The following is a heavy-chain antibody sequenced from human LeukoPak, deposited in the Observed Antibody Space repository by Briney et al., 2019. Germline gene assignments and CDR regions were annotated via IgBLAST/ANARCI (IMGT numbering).Heavy chain of an antibody. CDR3: ARDHCSSTSCYIGY. J-gene: IGHJ4*02. CDR2: ISSSGSTI. CDR1: GFTFSDYY. V-gene: IGHV3-11*01. Sequence: GGSLRHSCAASGFTFSDYYMSWIRQAPGKGLEWVSYISSSGSTIYYADSVKGRFTISRDNAKNSLYLQMNSLRAEDTAVYYCARDHCSSTSCYIGYWGQGTLVTVSS. D-gene: IGHD2-2*02.